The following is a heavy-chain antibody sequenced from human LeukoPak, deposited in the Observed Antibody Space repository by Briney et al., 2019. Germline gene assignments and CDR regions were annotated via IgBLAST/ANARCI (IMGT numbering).Heavy chain of an antibody. CDR2: ISPSGGST. Sequence: LRASVKVSCKASGYIFTDYYIHWVRQAPGQGLEWMGIISPSGGSTIYAQNFQGRVTMTRDMSTSTVYMELSSLKSEDTAVYYCATGADGFDIWGQGTMVTVSS. CDR1: GYIFTDYY. D-gene: IGHD1-26*01. J-gene: IGHJ3*02. V-gene: IGHV1-46*01. CDR3: ATGADGFDI.